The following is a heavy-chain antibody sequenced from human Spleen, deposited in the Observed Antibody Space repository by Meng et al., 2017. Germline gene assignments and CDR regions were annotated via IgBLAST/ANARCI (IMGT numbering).Heavy chain of an antibody. CDR2: MSYDGRSK. CDR3: ARELRYSPDY. D-gene: IGHD3-9*01. J-gene: IGHJ4*02. Sequence: GGSLRLSCAASGFTFNNFPLHGVRQAPGKGLKWMAVMSYDGRSKCYADSVKGRFTISRDNSKNTLYLQMNSLRAEDTAVYYCARELRYSPDYWGQGTLVTVSS. V-gene: IGHV3-30*04. CDR1: GFTFNNFP.